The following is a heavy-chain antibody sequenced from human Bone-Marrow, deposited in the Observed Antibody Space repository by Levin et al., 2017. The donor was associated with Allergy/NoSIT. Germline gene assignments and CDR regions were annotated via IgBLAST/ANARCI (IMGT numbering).Heavy chain of an antibody. V-gene: IGHV4-39*01. CDR3: ARHRYFYDSGGFSDAFDI. CDR2: IFHTGTT. Sequence: PSETLSLTCTVSGGSISSSSYYWGWIRQPPGKGLQWIVTIFHTGTTYYNPSLKSRVTISVDTSKNQFSLRLSSVTAADTAVYYCARHRYFYDSGGFSDAFDIWGQGTMVTVSS. CDR1: GGSISSSSYY. J-gene: IGHJ3*02. D-gene: IGHD3-22*01.